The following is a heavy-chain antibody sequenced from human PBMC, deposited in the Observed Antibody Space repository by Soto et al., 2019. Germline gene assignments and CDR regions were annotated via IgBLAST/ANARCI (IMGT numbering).Heavy chain of an antibody. D-gene: IGHD2-2*02. CDR3: ASWTSCYTCYYYYGMDV. CDR2: IIPIFGTA. CDR1: GGTFSSYA. J-gene: IGHJ6*02. V-gene: IGHV1-69*13. Sequence: GASVKVSCKASGGTFSSYAISWVRQAPGQGLEWMGGIIPIFGTANYAQKFQGRVTITADESTSTAYVELSSLRSEDTAVYYCASWTSCYTCYYYYGMDVWGQGTTVTVS.